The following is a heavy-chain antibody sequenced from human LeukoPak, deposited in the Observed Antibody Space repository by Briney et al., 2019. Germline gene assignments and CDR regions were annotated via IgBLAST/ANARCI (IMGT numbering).Heavy chain of an antibody. CDR2: INHSGST. D-gene: IGHD3-22*01. V-gene: IGHV4-34*01. CDR3: ARYYYDSSGYYYGPYFDY. CDR1: GGSFSGYY. J-gene: IGHJ4*02. Sequence: SETLSLTCAVYGGSFSGYYWSWVRQPPGKGLEWIGEINHSGSTNYNPSLTSRVTISVDTSKNQFSLKLSSVTAADTAVYYCARYYYDSSGYYYGPYFDYWGQGTLVTVSS.